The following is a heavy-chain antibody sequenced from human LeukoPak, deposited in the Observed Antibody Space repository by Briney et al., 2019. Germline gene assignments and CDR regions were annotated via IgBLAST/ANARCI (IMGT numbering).Heavy chain of an antibody. J-gene: IGHJ4*02. CDR1: GFTFSSYN. CDR3: ARALSA. V-gene: IGHV3-7*03. CDR2: IKEDGSEI. D-gene: IGHD3-3*01. Sequence: GGSLRLSCAASGFTFSSYNMNWVRQAPGKGLEWVANIKEDGSEIYYVDSVKGRFSISRDNAKNSLYLQMNSLRAEDTAVYYCARALSAWGQGTLVTVSS.